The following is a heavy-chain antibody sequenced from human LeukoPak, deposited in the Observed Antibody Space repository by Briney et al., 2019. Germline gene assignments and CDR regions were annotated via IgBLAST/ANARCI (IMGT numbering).Heavy chain of an antibody. J-gene: IGHJ1*01. CDR1: GFTFSSYS. Sequence: GGSLRLSCAASGFTFSSYSMSSSSTIYYADSVKGRFNISRDNSKNTLYLQMNSLRAEDTAVYYCAKGAYCSGGSCYPGQPEYFQHWGQGTLVTVSS. CDR2: SSSTI. CDR3: AKGAYCSGGSCYPGQPEYFQH. D-gene: IGHD2-15*01. V-gene: IGHV3-48*01.